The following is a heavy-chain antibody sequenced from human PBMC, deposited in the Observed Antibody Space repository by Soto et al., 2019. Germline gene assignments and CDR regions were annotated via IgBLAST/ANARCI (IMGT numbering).Heavy chain of an antibody. CDR1: GFTFSSYG. Sequence: GGSLRLSCAASGFTFSSYGMHWVRQAPGKGLEWVAVISYDGSNKYYADSVKGRFTISRDNSKNTLYLQMNSLRAEDTAVYYCAKGYYDSSGPTQYWGQGTLVTVSS. D-gene: IGHD3-22*01. V-gene: IGHV3-30*18. J-gene: IGHJ4*02. CDR2: ISYDGSNK. CDR3: AKGYYDSSGPTQY.